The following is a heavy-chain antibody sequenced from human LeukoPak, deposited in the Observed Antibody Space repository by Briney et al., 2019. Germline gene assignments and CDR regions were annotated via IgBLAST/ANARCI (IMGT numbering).Heavy chain of an antibody. CDR1: GGSISSYY. D-gene: IGHD6-19*01. CDR2: IYYSGST. Sequence: PSETLSLTCTVSGGSISSYYWSWIRQPPGKGLEWIGYIYYSGSTNYNPSLKSRVTISVDTSKNQLSLKLSSVTAADTAVYYCARRGAGTDAFDIWGQGTMVTVSS. CDR3: ARRGAGTDAFDI. J-gene: IGHJ3*02. V-gene: IGHV4-59*08.